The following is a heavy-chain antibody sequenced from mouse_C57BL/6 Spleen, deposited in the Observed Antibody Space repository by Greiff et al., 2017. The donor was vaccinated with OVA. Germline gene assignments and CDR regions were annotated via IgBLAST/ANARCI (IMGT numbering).Heavy chain of an antibody. CDR3: TTPYYGSSSPYAMDY. D-gene: IGHD1-1*01. J-gene: IGHJ4*01. V-gene: IGHV14-1*01. CDR1: GFNIKDYY. Sequence: EVKLVESGAELVRPGASVKLSCTASGFNIKDYYMHWVKQRPEQGLEWIGRIDPEDGDTEYAPKFQGKATMTADTSSNTAYLQLSSLTSEDTAVYYCTTPYYGSSSPYAMDYWGQGPSVTVSS. CDR2: IDPEDGDT.